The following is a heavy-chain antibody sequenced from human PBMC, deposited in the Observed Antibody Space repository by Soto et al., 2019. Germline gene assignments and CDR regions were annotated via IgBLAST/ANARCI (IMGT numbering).Heavy chain of an antibody. CDR3: ASTLKRASVPAAKVPISLSLFDY. CDR1: GGSFSGYY. V-gene: IGHV4-34*01. Sequence: SETLSLTCAVYGGSFSGYYWSWIRQPPGKGLEWIGEINHSGSTNYNPSLKSRVTISVDTSKNQFSLKLSSVTAADTAVYYCASTLKRASVPAAKVPISLSLFDYWGQGTLVTV. CDR2: INHSGST. J-gene: IGHJ4*02. D-gene: IGHD2-2*01.